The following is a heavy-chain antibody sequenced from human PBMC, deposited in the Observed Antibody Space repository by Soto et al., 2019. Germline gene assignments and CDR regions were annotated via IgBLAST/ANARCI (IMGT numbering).Heavy chain of an antibody. D-gene: IGHD3-10*01. V-gene: IGHV4-61*01. J-gene: IGHJ4*02. CDR3: ARKVWFGELLDDY. CDR2: AYYRGGT. Sequence: ETLSLTCTVSGLSVTSDSYWSWIRQAPGKGLEWIGYAYYRGGTRYNPSLKSRLTISVDTSKNQFSLSLSSVTPTDTAVYYCARKVWFGELLDDYWGQGTLVTVSS. CDR1: GLSVTSDSY.